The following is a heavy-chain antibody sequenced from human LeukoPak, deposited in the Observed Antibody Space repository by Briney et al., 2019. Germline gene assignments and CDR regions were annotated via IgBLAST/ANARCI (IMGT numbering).Heavy chain of an antibody. D-gene: IGHD2-8*01. Sequence: ASVKVSCKASGYTFTTYGMNWVRQAPGQGVEWMGWINTNTGNPTYAQGFTGRFVFSLDISVSTAYLQISSLKAEDTAVYYYVRKIKGCWGIDVWGQGTTVTVSS. CDR1: GYTFTTYG. CDR3: VRKIKGCWGIDV. CDR2: INTNTGNP. J-gene: IGHJ6*02. V-gene: IGHV7-4-1*02.